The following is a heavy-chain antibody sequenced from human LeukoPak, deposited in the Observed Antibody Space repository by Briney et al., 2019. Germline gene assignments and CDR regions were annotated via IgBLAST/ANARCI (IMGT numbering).Heavy chain of an antibody. D-gene: IGHD2-21*02. CDR2: LYASGTA. Sequence: KPSETLSLTCTVSGGSISTYYWSWIRQSAGKGLEWIGRLYASGTANYNPSLQGRVTLALDTSKKQSSLKLTSVTAADTAVYYCARGVTFDYWGQGAPVTVSS. V-gene: IGHV4-4*07. J-gene: IGHJ4*02. CDR3: ARGVTFDY. CDR1: GGSISTYY.